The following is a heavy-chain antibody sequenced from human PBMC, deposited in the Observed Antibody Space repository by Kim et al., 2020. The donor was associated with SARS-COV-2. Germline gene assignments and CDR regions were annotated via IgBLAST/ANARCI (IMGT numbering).Heavy chain of an antibody. CDR3: AIAYYYGSGSFQYGMDV. CDR2: IIPIFGTA. V-gene: IGHV1-69*13. J-gene: IGHJ6*02. CDR1: GGTFSSYA. Sequence: SVKVSCKASGGTFSSYAISWVRQAPGQGLEWMGGIIPIFGTANYAQKFQGRVTITADESTSTAYMELSSLRSEDTAVYYCAIAYYYGSGSFQYGMDVWPRDHGHRLL. D-gene: IGHD3-10*01.